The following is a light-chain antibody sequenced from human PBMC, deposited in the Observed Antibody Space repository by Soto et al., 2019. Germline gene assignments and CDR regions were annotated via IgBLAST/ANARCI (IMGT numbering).Light chain of an antibody. CDR1: TSNIGTFY. J-gene: IGLJ1*01. Sequence: QSVLTQPPSASSTPGQTVTISCSGSTSNIGTFYVYWYQHLPGTAPKLLIYLGDQRASGVSDRFSGSKSGTSASLAINGLRSDDEADYYCAAWDDNLNAYVFGSGTKRNVL. CDR2: LGD. CDR3: AAWDDNLNAYV. V-gene: IGLV1-47*02.